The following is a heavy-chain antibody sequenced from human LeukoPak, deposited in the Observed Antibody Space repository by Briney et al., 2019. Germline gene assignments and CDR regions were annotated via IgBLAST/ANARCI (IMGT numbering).Heavy chain of an antibody. V-gene: IGHV3-7*01. CDR1: GFTFSNYW. J-gene: IGHJ4*02. Sequence: GGSLRLSCAASGFTFSNYWMHWVRQAPGKGLEWVANIKQDGGEKSYVDSVKGRFTISRDNAKNSLYLQMDSLRAEDTAVYYCARGHKNINYDSSGYYSSFFDYWGQGTLVTVSS. D-gene: IGHD3-22*01. CDR3: ARGHKNINYDSSGYYSSFFDY. CDR2: IKQDGGEK.